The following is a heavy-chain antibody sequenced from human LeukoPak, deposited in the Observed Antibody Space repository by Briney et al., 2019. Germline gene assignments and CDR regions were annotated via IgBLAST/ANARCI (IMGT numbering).Heavy chain of an antibody. J-gene: IGHJ4*02. CDR1: GASITDSGYY. D-gene: IGHD4-17*01. V-gene: IGHV4-30-4*01. Sequence: PSETLSLTCSVSGASITDSGYYWSWIRQPPGKGLELIGFVPFRGGTYYSPSLMSRVTISQDTSKNQFSLSLTSVTAADTAVYFCARGGPYGDPYTFWGQGRMIAVS. CDR2: VPFRGGT. CDR3: ARGGPYGDPYTF.